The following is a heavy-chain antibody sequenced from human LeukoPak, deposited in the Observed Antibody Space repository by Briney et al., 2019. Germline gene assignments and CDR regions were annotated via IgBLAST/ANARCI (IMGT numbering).Heavy chain of an antibody. CDR2: ISYDGSNK. CDR3: ATIAVAGIVAFDI. CDR1: GFTFSSYA. D-gene: IGHD6-19*01. Sequence: GGSLRLSCAASGFTFSSYAMHWVRQAPGKGLEWVAVISYDGSNKYYADSVKGRFTISRDNSKNTLYLQMNSLRAEDTAVYYCATIAVAGIVAFDIWGQGTMVTVSS. J-gene: IGHJ3*02. V-gene: IGHV3-30-3*01.